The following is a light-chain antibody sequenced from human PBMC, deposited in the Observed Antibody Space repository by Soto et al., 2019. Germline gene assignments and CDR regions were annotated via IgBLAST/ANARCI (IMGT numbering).Light chain of an antibody. CDR2: GNS. CDR1: SSHSGARCH. V-gene: IGLV1-40*01. Sequence: QSGLTPPPSGSGAPGQRVTISCTGSSSHSGARCHIHSYQHRPATAPPRLIFGNSYRPSGVPVPERFSDCKSGPSASLAITGLQAEDEGDYSCAAWDDRLSGYGFGGGTKVPVL. J-gene: IGLJ1*01. CDR3: AAWDDRLSGYG.